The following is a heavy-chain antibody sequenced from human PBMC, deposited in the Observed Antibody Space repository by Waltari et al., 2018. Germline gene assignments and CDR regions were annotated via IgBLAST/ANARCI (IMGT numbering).Heavy chain of an antibody. J-gene: IGHJ4*02. Sequence: EVQLVQSGAEVKKPGESLKISCKGSGYSFTSYWIGWVRQMPGKGLEWMGITHPGDPDKRYSPSFQGQVTISADKSINTAYLQWSSLRSEDTAMYYCATVDYDSSGHHVDYWGQGTLVTVSS. CDR2: THPGDPDK. CDR3: ATVDYDSSGHHVDY. V-gene: IGHV5-51*01. D-gene: IGHD3-22*01. CDR1: GYSFTSYW.